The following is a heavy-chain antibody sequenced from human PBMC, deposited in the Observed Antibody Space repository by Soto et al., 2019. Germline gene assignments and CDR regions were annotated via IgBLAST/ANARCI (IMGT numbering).Heavy chain of an antibody. CDR3: AREPAGDYDFCSGYTRCLDY. J-gene: IGHJ4*02. D-gene: IGHD3-3*01. CDR2: ISAYNGNT. V-gene: IGHV1-18*04. Sequence: ASVKVSCKASGYTFTSYGISWVRQAPGQGLEWMGWISAYNGNTNYAQKLQGRVTMTTDTSTSTAYMELRSLRSDDTAVYYCAREPAGDYDFCSGYTRCLDYWGQGTLVTVSS. CDR1: GYTFTSYG.